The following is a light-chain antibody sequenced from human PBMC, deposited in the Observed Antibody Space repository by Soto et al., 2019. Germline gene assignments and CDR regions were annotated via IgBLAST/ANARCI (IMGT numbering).Light chain of an antibody. V-gene: IGLV2-23*01. CDR2: EGS. Sequence: QSALTQPASVSGSPGQSITISCTGTSSDVGSYNLVSWYQQHPGKAPKLMIYEGSKRPSGVSNRFSGSKSGNTASLTISGLQAEDESDYYCCSYAVSSTCVVFGGGTQLTVL. CDR3: CSYAVSSTCVV. CDR1: SSDVGSYNL. J-gene: IGLJ2*01.